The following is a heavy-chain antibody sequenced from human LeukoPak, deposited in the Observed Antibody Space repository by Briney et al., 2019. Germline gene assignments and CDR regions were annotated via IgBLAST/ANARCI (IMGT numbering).Heavy chain of an antibody. D-gene: IGHD2-21*02. CDR2: ISSSSSYM. J-gene: IGHJ5*02. Sequence: GGSPRLSCAASGFTFSSYRLNWVRQAPGKGLEWVSSISSSSSYMYYADSVKGRFTISRDNAKNSLYLQMNSLRAEDTAVYYCAKMVTATMRNWFDPWGHGTQVTVSS. CDR3: AKMVTATMRNWFDP. CDR1: GFTFSSYR. V-gene: IGHV3-21*01.